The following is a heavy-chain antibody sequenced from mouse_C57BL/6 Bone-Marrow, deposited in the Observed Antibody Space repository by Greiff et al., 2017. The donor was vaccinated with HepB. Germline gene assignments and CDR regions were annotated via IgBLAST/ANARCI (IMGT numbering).Heavy chain of an antibody. CDR2: ISNGGGST. D-gene: IGHD2-4*01. V-gene: IGHV5-12*01. Sequence: DVKLVESGGGLVQPGGSLKLSCAASGFTFSDYYMYWVRQTPEKRLEWVAYISNGGGSTYYPDTVKGRFTISRDNAKNPLYLQMSRLKSEDTAMYYCARRAIYYDYEGAMDYWGQGTSVTVSS. J-gene: IGHJ4*01. CDR1: GFTFSDYY. CDR3: ARRAIYYDYEGAMDY.